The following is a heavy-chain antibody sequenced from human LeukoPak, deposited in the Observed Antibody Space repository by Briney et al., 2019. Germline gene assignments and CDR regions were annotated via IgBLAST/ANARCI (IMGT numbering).Heavy chain of an antibody. CDR1: GGSISSYY. V-gene: IGHV4-4*07. J-gene: IGHJ6*03. CDR2: IYTSGST. Sequence: PSETLSLTCTVSGGSISSYYWSWIRQPAGKGLEWIGRIYTSGSTNYNPSLKSRVTMSVDTSKNQFSLKLSSVTAADTAVYYCARTTEGYCSSASCFGFSYSYYMDVWGKGTTVTISS. D-gene: IGHD2-2*01. CDR3: ARTTEGYCSSASCFGFSYSYYMDV.